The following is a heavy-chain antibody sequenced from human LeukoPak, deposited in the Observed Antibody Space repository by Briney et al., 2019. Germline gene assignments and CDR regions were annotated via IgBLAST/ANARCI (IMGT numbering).Heavy chain of an antibody. J-gene: IGHJ4*02. Sequence: PSETLSLTYTVSGGSISSSSYYWGWIRQPPGKGLEWIGSIYYSGSTYYNPSLKSRVTISVDTSKNQFSLKLSSVTAADTAVYYCARPHQGIVVVPTDWGQGTLVTVSS. CDR3: ARPHQGIVVVPTD. CDR1: GGSISSSSYY. CDR2: IYYSGST. V-gene: IGHV4-39*01. D-gene: IGHD2-2*01.